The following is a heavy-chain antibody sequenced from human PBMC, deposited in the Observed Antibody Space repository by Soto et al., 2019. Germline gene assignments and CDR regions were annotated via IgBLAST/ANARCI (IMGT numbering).Heavy chain of an antibody. J-gene: IGHJ4*02. CDR3: TTDYFSYGYPDFDY. D-gene: IGHD5-18*01. CDR1: GFTFSNAW. V-gene: IGHV3-15*01. Sequence: PGGSLRLSCAASGFTFSNAWMSWVRQAPGKGLEWVGRIKSKTDGGTTDYAAPVKGRFTISRDDSKNTLYLQMNSLKTEDTAVYYCTTDYFSYGYPDFDYWGQGTLVTVSS. CDR2: IKSKTDGGTT.